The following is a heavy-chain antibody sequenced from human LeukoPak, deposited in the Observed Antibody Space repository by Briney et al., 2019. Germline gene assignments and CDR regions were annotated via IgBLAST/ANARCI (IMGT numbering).Heavy chain of an antibody. CDR3: ARVRPNYYDSSGYYDY. Sequence: PSETLSLTCTVSGDSISIGYYWSWIRQPAGEGLEWTGRIYTSGSTYYNPSLKSRVTISLDTSKNQFSLTLNSVTATDTAVYYCARVRPNYYDSSGYYDYWGQGTLVTVSS. D-gene: IGHD3-22*01. CDR2: IYTSGST. V-gene: IGHV4-61*02. J-gene: IGHJ4*02. CDR1: GDSISIGYY.